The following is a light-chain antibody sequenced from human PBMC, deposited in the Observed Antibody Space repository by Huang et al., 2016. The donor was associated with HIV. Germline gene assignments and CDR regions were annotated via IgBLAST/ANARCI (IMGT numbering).Light chain of an antibody. CDR3: QQSYNTPLT. CDR1: QNINNH. V-gene: IGKV1-39*01. Sequence: DIQMTQSPHSLSASVGDRVTITCRASQNINNHLNWYQQRLGKAPKLLIFGASTLYSGVPLSKFSGSGSGTNFTLTITGLQPEDSATYYCQQSYNTPLTFGQGTHLEI. J-gene: IGKJ2*01. CDR2: GAS.